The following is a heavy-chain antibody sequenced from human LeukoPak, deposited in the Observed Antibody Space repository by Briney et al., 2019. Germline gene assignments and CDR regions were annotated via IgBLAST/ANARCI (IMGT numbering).Heavy chain of an antibody. J-gene: IGHJ3*02. V-gene: IGHV3-7*05. D-gene: IGHD3-10*01. CDR2: IEQDGSEK. Sequence: GGSLRLSCAASGFTFSNCWMKWVRQAPGKGLEWVANIEQDGSEKNYGDSVKGRFTISRDNAKNSLYLQMNSLRAEDTAVYYCARVNRGDVSQFGAFDIWGQGTMVTVSS. CDR1: GFTFSNCW. CDR3: ARVNRGDVSQFGAFDI.